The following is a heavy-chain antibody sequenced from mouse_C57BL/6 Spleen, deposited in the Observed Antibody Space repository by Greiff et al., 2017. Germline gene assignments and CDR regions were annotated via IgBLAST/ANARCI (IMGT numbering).Heavy chain of an antibody. CDR1: GYSITSGYY. V-gene: IGHV3-6*01. CDR3: ARGGRVYDGYYAY. D-gene: IGHD2-3*01. Sequence: EVKLQESGPGLVKPSQSLSLTCSVTGYSITSGYYWNWIRQFPGNKLEWMGYISYDGSNNYNPSLKNRISITRDTSKNQFFLKLNSVTTEDTATYYCARGGRVYDGYYAYWGQGTLVTVSA. CDR2: ISYDGSN. J-gene: IGHJ3*01.